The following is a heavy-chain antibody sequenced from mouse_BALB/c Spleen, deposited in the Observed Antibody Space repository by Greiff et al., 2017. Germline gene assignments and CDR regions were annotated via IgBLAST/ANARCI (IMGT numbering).Heavy chain of an antibody. CDR2: IDPSDSET. J-gene: IGHJ2*01. CDR1: GYSFTSYW. Sequence: QVQLQQPGAELVRPGASVKLSCKASGYSFTSYWMHWVKQRPGQGLEWIGMIDPSDSETRLNQKFKDKATLTVDKSSSTAYMQLSSPTSEDSAVYYCARGERDYFDYWGQGTTLTVSS. CDR3: ARGERDYFDY. V-gene: IGHV1-69*02.